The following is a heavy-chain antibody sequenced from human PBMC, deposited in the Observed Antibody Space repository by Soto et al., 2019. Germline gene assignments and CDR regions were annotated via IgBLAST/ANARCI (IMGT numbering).Heavy chain of an antibody. Sequence: QVQLVESGGGVVQPGRSLRLSCAASGFTFSSYAMHWVRQAPGKGLEWVAVISYDGSNKYYADSVKGRFTISRDNSKNTLYLQMNRLRAEDTAVYYCPRDYGSGSHRWCQGTLVTVSS. CDR1: GFTFSSYA. CDR3: PRDYGSGSHR. CDR2: ISYDGSNK. D-gene: IGHD3-10*01. V-gene: IGHV3-30-3*01. J-gene: IGHJ5*02.